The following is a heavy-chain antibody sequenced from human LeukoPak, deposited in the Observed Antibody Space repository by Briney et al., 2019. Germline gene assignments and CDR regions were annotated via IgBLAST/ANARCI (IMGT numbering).Heavy chain of an antibody. CDR1: GYTFISYG. D-gene: IGHD3-22*01. J-gene: IGHJ5*02. V-gene: IGHV1-18*01. CDR2: ISAYNDNT. CDR3: ARDRGYYDSSPTPNWFDP. Sequence: VASVKVSCKASGYTFISYGISWVRQAPGQGLEWMGWISAYNDNTNYAQKFQGRVTMTRDTSTSTVYMELSSLRSEDTAVYYCARDRGYYDSSPTPNWFDPWGQGTLVTVSS.